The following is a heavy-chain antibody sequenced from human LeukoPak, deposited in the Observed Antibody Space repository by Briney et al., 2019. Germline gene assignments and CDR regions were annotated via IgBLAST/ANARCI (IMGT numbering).Heavy chain of an antibody. CDR2: IYIRGTT. V-gene: IGHV4-61*02. CDR3: ERVRRDYDFWSGYYYYYYYYMDV. CDR1: GGSINSYRYY. Sequence: SETLSLICTVSGGSINSYRYYWPWIRQPAGKGLVWIGRIYIRGTTHYIPSLQSHVTITVDTSQTLFSQKLSYVPAPDTAVYYCERVRRDYDFWSGYYYYYYYYMDVWGKGTTVTVSS. J-gene: IGHJ6*03. D-gene: IGHD3-3*01.